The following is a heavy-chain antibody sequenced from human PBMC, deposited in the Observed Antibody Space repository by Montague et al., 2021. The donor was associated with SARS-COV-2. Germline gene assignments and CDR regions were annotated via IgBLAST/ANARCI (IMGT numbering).Heavy chain of an antibody. J-gene: IGHJ6*02. CDR3: AREGTGTNYYYYGMDV. CDR2: IYYSGST. D-gene: IGHD1-1*01. V-gene: IGHV4-59*01. Sequence: SETLSLTCTVSGGSISSYYWSWIRQRPGKGLEWIGYIYYSGSTNYNHSLKRRVTISVDTSKNQISLKLSPVTAADTAVYYCAREGTGTNYYYYGMDVWGQGTTVTVSS. CDR1: GGSISSYY.